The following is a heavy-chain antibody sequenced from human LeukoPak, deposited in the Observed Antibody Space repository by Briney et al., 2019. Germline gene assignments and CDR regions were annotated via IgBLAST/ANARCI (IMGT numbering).Heavy chain of an antibody. D-gene: IGHD3-10*01. CDR3: AREESMGRGAGVY. CDR2: ISSSGSTV. V-gene: IGHV3-48*03. J-gene: IGHJ4*02. Sequence: GGSLRLSCAASGFTFSSYEMTWVRQAPGKGLEWVSYISSSGSTVYYADSVNGRFTISRDNAKNSLYLQMNSLRAEDTAVYYWAREESMGRGAGVYWGQGTLVNVSS. CDR1: GFTFSSYE.